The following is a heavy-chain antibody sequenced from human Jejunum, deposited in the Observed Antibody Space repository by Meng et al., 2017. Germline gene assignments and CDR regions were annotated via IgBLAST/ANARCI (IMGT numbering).Heavy chain of an antibody. CDR1: GGSISGYF. CDR3: ARHEVDFDN. Sequence: QVRLQKSGAGLLKPSAILSLTCAVYGGSISGYFWSWIRQAPGEGLEWVGEFTRGGTTNYNPSLKSRVTISADTSKNQFSLTLSSVSAADTAVYYCARHEVDFDNWGQGTLVTVSS. V-gene: IGHV4-34*02. J-gene: IGHJ4*02. CDR2: FTRGGTT. D-gene: IGHD1-26*01.